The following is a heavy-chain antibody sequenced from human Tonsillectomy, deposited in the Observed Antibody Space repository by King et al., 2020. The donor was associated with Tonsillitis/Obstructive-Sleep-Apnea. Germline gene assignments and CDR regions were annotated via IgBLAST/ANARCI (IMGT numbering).Heavy chain of an antibody. CDR2: IIPICGPA. J-gene: IGHJ6*03. CDR3: ARTDPSTSYYYYYMDV. V-gene: IGHV1-69*01. CDR1: GGTFSRYA. Sequence: VQLVQSGAEVKKPGSSVKVSCKASGGTFSRYAVSWVRQAPGQGLEWMGGIIPICGPANYAQKCQGKVTITADESTSTAYMVLSSLRSEDTAVYYCARTDPSTSYYYYYMDVWGKGTTVTVSS.